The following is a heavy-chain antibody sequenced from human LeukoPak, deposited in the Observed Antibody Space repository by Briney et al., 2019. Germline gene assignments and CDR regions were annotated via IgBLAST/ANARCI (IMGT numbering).Heavy chain of an antibody. CDR3: ARQDSSGWSSYGMDV. CDR2: IYYSGST. J-gene: IGHJ6*02. CDR1: GGSISSSSYY. D-gene: IGHD6-19*01. Sequence: SETLSLTCTVSGGSISSSSYYWGWIRQPPGKGLEWIGSIYYSGSTYYNPSLKSRVTISVDTSKNQFSLKLSSVTAADTAVYYCARQDSSGWSSYGMDVWGQGTTVTVSS. V-gene: IGHV4-39*01.